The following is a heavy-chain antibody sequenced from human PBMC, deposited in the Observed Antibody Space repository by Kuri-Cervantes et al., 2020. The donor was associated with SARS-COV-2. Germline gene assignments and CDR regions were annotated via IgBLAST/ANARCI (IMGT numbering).Heavy chain of an antibody. CDR1: GLTVSGSN. J-gene: IGHJ3*01. D-gene: IGHD4-17*01. V-gene: IGHV3-53*01. CDR3: ATEIYSDLGTDPFDV. CDR2: IYSGGIK. Sequence: GGSPLISCEASGLTVSGSNMIWVRQASGKGLEWISIIYSGGIKYLADSVKGRFTVSRDMSQNTIFLQMTSLRTENTAMYYCATEIYSDLGTDPFDVWGQGTLVTVSS.